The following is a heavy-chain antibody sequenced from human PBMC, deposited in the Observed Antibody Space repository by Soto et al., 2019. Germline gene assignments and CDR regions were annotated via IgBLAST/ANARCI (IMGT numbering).Heavy chain of an antibody. CDR2: TSPYNGKT. J-gene: IGHJ3*02. V-gene: IGHV1-18*01. D-gene: IGHD2-21*01. CDR3: ARDRHNGNCCEAFDI. Sequence: QAQLVQSGAEVKKPGASVSISCKASGYTFTSNGFVWVRQAPGHGIEWVGWTSPYNGKTEYAKNVQGRVTMTRDTTPGTANMELRSLRSADTGVYYSARDRHNGNCCEAFDIWCQGTMVIVSS. CDR1: GYTFTSNG.